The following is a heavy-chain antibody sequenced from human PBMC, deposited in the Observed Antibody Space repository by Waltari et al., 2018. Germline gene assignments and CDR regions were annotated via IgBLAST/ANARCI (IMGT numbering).Heavy chain of an antibody. CDR3: ARDGDSYFYGSRADY. Sequence: QVQLVESGGGVVQSGKSLRLSCAASGFPCSRYAMHWVRQAPGKGLEWVALISYDGSTKYYVASVKGRFTLSRDNSRSTLYLQMNDLRVEDTAVYYCARDGDSYFYGSRADYWGQGTLATVSS. D-gene: IGHD3-10*01. CDR2: ISYDGSTK. J-gene: IGHJ4*02. V-gene: IGHV3-30*04. CDR1: GFPCSRYA.